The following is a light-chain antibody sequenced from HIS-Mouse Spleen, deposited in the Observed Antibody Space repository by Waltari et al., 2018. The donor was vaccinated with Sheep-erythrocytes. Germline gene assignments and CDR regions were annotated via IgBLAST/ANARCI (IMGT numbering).Light chain of an antibody. J-gene: IGKJ4*01. CDR1: QSVLYSSNNKNY. V-gene: IGKV4-1*01. CDR3: QQYYSTLT. Sequence: DIVMTQSPDSLAVSLGERATINCKSSQSVLYSSNNKNYLAWTQQKPGQPPKLLIYWASTRESGVPYRFSGSGSGTDFTLTISGLQAEDVAVYYCQQYYSTLTFGGGTKVEIK. CDR2: WAS.